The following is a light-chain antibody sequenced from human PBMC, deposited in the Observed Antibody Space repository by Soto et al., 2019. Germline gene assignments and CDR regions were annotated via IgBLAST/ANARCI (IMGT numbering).Light chain of an antibody. CDR3: QSYDSSLSVHVV. J-gene: IGLJ2*01. Sequence: QPVLTQPPSVSGAPGQRVTISCTGSISSIGAGYDVHWYQQLPGTAPKLLIYGNSNRPSGVPDRFSGSKSGTSASLAITGLQAEDEADYYCQSYDSSLSVHVVFGGGTKLTVL. CDR2: GNS. V-gene: IGLV1-40*01. CDR1: ISSIGAGYD.